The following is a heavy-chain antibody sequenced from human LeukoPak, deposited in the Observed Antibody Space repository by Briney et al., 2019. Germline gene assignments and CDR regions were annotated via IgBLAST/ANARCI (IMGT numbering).Heavy chain of an antibody. CDR1: GGSFSGYY. Sequence: PSETLSLTCAVYGGSFSGYYWSWIRQPPGKGLEWIGEINHSGSTNYNPSLKSRVTISVDTSKNQFSLKLSSVTAADTAVYYCARGQGTILTGYYYFDYWGQGTLVTVSS. CDR3: ARGQGTILTGYYYFDY. V-gene: IGHV4-34*01. CDR2: INHSGST. J-gene: IGHJ4*02. D-gene: IGHD3-9*01.